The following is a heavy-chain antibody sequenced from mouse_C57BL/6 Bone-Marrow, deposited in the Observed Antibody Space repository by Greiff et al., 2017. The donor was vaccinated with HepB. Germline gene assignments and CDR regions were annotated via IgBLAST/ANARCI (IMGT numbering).Heavy chain of an antibody. CDR2: IWTGGGT. CDR1: GFSLTSYA. CDR3: ARHYYGRFYGYFDV. Sequence: QVQLKQSGPGLVAPSQSLSITCTVSGFSLTSYAISWVRPPPGKGLEWLGVIWTGGGTNYNSALKSRLSISKDNSKSQVFLKMNSLQTDDTARYYCARHYYGRFYGYFDVWGTGTTVTVSS. V-gene: IGHV2-9-1*01. D-gene: IGHD1-1*01. J-gene: IGHJ1*03.